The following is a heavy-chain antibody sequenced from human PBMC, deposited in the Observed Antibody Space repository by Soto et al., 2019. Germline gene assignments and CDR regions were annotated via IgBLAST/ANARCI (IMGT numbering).Heavy chain of an antibody. J-gene: IGHJ4*02. CDR2: ITWNSGRI. Sequence: EVQLVESGGDLVQPGRSLRLSCAASGFTFDDYGMHWIRQAPGKGLELVSGITWNSGRIDYADSVKGRFTISRDNAKNSLYLQMNSLRAEDTALYYCAKKGSGSGYPFDYWGRGTLVTVSS. CDR3: AKKGSGSGYPFDY. CDR1: GFTFDDYG. D-gene: IGHD3-9*01. V-gene: IGHV3-9*01.